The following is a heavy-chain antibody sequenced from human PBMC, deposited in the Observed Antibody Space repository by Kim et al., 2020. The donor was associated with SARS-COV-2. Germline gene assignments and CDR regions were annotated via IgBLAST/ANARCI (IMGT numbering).Heavy chain of an antibody. J-gene: IGHJ1*01. Sequence: GGSLRLSCAASGFIFSRYGMPWVRQAPGKGLEWVAVIWYDGSEKYYADSVKGRFTISRDNSKNTLYLQMNSLRAEDTAVYYCAGDVGDAGREYWGQG. D-gene: IGHD2-21*02. CDR1: GFIFSRYG. V-gene: IGHV3-33*01. CDR2: IWYDGSEK. CDR3: AGDVGDAGREY.